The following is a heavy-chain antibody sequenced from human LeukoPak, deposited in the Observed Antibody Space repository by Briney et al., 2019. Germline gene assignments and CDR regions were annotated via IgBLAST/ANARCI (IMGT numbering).Heavy chain of an antibody. Sequence: PGGSLRLSCAASGFTFSSYAMSWVRQAPGKGLEWVSTVSGSGGRTYYADSVKGRFTISRDNSKNTLYLQMNSLRAEDTAVYYCARDLSGVTGYTYGRGIDYWGQGTLVTVSS. CDR3: ARDLSGVTGYTYGRGIDY. CDR1: GFTFSSYA. J-gene: IGHJ4*02. V-gene: IGHV3-23*01. CDR2: VSGSGGRT. D-gene: IGHD5-18*01.